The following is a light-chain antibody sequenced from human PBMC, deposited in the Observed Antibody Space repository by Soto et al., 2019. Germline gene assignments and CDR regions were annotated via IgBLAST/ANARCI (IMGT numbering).Light chain of an antibody. CDR2: GSY. V-gene: IGKV3-11*01. Sequence: DIVLTQSPDTLSLSPGDRATLSCRASQSIGSSLAWYQQKPGQAPRLLMYGSYHRATGIPARFSGSGSGTDFTLTISSLEPEDFAVYYCQQRTNWPDTFGQGTRLEIK. J-gene: IGKJ5*01. CDR1: QSIGSS. CDR3: QQRTNWPDT.